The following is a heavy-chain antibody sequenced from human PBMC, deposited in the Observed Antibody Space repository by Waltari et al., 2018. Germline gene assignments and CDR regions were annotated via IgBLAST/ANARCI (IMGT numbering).Heavy chain of an antibody. CDR2: IYSGGST. Sequence: EVQLLESGGGLVQPGGSLRLSCAASGFTFSSYAMSWVRQAPGKGLEWVSVIYSGGSTYYADSVKGRFTISRDNSKNTLYLQMNSLRAEDTAVYYCAKDSLGELGAFDIWGQGTMVTVSS. CDR1: GFTFSSYA. D-gene: IGHD3-10*01. CDR3: AKDSLGELGAFDI. V-gene: IGHV3-23*03. J-gene: IGHJ3*02.